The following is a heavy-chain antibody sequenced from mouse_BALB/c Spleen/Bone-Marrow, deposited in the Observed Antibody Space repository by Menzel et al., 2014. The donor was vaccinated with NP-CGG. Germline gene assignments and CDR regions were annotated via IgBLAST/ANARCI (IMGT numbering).Heavy chain of an antibody. CDR2: IWAGGST. D-gene: IGHD2-4*01. J-gene: IGHJ3*01. Sequence: QVHVKQSGPGLVAPSQSLSITCTVSGFSLTSYGVHWVRQPPGKGLEWLGVIWAGGSTNYNSALMSRLSISKDNSKRQVFLKMNSLQTDDTAMYYCASMITTAWFAYWGQGTLVTVSA. CDR3: ASMITTAWFAY. CDR1: GFSLTSYG. V-gene: IGHV2-9*02.